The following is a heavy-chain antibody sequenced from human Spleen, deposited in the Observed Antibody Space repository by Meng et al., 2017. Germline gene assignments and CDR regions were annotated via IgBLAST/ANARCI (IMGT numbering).Heavy chain of an antibody. CDR3: ARDGVGDDYYDSSGYYWGGPIDY. Sequence: ASVKVSCKASGYTFTTYGISWVRQAPGQGLEWMGWINPNSGGTNYAQKFQGRVTMTRDTSISTAYMELSRLRSDDTAVYYCARDGVGDDYYDSSGYYWGGPIDYWGQGTLVTVSS. D-gene: IGHD3-22*01. CDR2: INPNSGGT. V-gene: IGHV1-2*02. CDR1: GYTFTTYG. J-gene: IGHJ4*02.